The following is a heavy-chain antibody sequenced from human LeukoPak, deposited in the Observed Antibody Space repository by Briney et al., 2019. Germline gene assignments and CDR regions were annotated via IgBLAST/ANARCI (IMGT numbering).Heavy chain of an antibody. CDR2: IYYRGTT. V-gene: IGHV4-59*05. J-gene: IGHJ4*02. CDR1: GGSISSYY. CDR3: ARMTLAHYFDY. D-gene: IGHD2/OR15-2a*01. Sequence: SETLSLTCTVSGGSISSYYWVWIRQPPGKGLEWIGRIYYRGTTYYTPSLKSRLTISVDTSKNQFSLKLSSVTATDTALYYCARMTLAHYFDYWGQGTLVSVSS.